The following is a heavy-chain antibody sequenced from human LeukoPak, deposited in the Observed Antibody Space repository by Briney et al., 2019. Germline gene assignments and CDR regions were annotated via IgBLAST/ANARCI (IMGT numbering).Heavy chain of an antibody. CDR3: ARVMVVYGGNSRAFDI. Sequence: PSETLSLTCTVSGGSIISRSYYWGWIRQPPGKGLEWIGSIYYSGSTSYNPSLKSRVTISVDTSKNQFSLKLSSVTAADTAVYYCARVMVVYGGNSRAFDIWGQGTMVTVSS. J-gene: IGHJ3*02. CDR1: GGSIISRSYY. CDR2: IYYSGST. D-gene: IGHD4-23*01. V-gene: IGHV4-39*01.